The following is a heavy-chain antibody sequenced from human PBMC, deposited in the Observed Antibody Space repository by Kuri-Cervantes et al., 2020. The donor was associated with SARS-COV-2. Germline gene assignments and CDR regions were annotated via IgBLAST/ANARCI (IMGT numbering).Heavy chain of an antibody. J-gene: IGHJ4*02. Sequence: GGSLRLSCEVSGFLFSASAIPWVRQGSGKGLEWVGRVRGKANNYATAYAASVKGRFTISRDDSKSMAYLQMNSRKTEGTAVYYCTTLIDYWGQGALVTVSS. V-gene: IGHV3-73*01. CDR1: GFLFSASA. CDR2: VRGKANNYAT. CDR3: TTLIDY.